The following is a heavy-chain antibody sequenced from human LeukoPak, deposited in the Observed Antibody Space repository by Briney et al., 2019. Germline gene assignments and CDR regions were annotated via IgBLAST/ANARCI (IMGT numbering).Heavy chain of an antibody. V-gene: IGHV4-59*12. CDR1: GGSISSYS. J-gene: IGHJ4*02. D-gene: IGHD1-7*01. Sequence: SETLSLTCTVSGGSISSYSWSWIRQPPGKRLEWIGYIYYSGSTYYNPSLKSRVTISVDTSKNQFSLKLSSVTAADTAVYYCARYFHGKHWNYYFDYWGQGTLVTVSS. CDR2: IYYSGST. CDR3: ARYFHGKHWNYYFDY.